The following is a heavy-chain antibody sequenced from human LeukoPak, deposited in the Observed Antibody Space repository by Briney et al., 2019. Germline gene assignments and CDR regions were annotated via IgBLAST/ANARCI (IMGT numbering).Heavy chain of an antibody. CDR1: GYTFTNYD. J-gene: IGHJ6*03. CDR3: ARVVGGSSSGLYYYYYMDV. CDR2: MNPNSGNT. D-gene: IGHD6-6*01. Sequence: ASVKVSCKASGYTFTNYDINWVRQATGQGLEWMGWMNPNSGNTGYAQKFQGRVTMTRNTSISTAYMELSSLRSEDTAVYYCARVVGGSSSGLYYYYYMDVWGKGTTVTVSS. V-gene: IGHV1-8*01.